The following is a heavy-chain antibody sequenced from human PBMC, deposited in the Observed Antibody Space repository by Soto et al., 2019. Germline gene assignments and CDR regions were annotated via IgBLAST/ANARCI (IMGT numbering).Heavy chain of an antibody. CDR3: ERVHVMVVAGSTFDY. CDR1: GYCISSGSY. D-gene: IGHD6-19*01. Sequence: ELLSLTGTVAGYCISSGSYGAWIRQPPGKGPEWIASIYHGGTTFYNPSLKSRITISVDTSNNQFSLKLTSVTAADTAVYYCERVHVMVVAGSTFDYWGHGTLVTVSS. V-gene: IGHV4-38-2*02. CDR2: IYHGGTT. J-gene: IGHJ4*01.